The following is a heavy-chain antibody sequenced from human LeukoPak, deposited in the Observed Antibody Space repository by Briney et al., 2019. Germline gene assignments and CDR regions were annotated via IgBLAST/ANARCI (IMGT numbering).Heavy chain of an antibody. CDR3: AKGDLGYTMDV. D-gene: IGHD2-2*02. V-gene: IGHV3-43*01. CDR1: GFTFDDYT. J-gene: IGHJ6*03. Sequence: PGGSLRLSCAASGFTFDDYTMHWVRQAPGKGLEWVSLISWDGGSTYYADSVKGRFTIPRDNSKNSLYLQMNSLRTEDTALYYCAKGDLGYTMDVWGKGTTVTASS. CDR2: ISWDGGST.